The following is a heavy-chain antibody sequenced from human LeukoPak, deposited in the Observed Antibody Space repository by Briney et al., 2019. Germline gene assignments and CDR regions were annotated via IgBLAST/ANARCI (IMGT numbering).Heavy chain of an antibody. J-gene: IGHJ6*03. CDR3: TKDEVLLWFGDLHQRPPDYFYMDV. D-gene: IGHD3-10*01. CDR1: GFLIRSYW. V-gene: IGHV3-23*01. Sequence: PGASLRFSCAAAGFLIRSYWRSLGRQPPGEVLELVSGFSGGVGRAHYEDSVKGRFTISRDTSENTLYLQMNSLRDEDTAVYYCTKDEVLLWFGDLHQRPPDYFYMDVWGKGTTVTVSS. CDR2: FSGGVGRA.